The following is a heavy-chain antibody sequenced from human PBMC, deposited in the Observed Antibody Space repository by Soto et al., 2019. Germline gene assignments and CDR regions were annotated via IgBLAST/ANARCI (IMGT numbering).Heavy chain of an antibody. V-gene: IGHV3-74*01. Sequence: GGSLRLSCAASGFTFSSYWMHWVRQAPGKGLVWVSRINSDGSSTSYADSVKGRFTISRDNAKNTLYLQMNSLRAEDTAVYYCARVPMDYDFWSGRNPFDYWGQGTLVTVPS. D-gene: IGHD3-3*01. CDR1: GFTFSSYW. J-gene: IGHJ4*02. CDR2: INSDGSST. CDR3: ARVPMDYDFWSGRNPFDY.